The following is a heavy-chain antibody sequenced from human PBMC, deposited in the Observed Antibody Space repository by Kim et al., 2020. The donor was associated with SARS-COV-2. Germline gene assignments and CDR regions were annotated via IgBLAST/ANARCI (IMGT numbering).Heavy chain of an antibody. D-gene: IGHD1-26*01. Sequence: DGGTIDYAAPVKGRLSISRDDSKNTLYLQMNSLKIEDTGVYYCTTDPGDWGQGTLVTVSS. CDR2: DGGTI. V-gene: IGHV3-15*01. J-gene: IGHJ4*02. CDR3: TTDPGD.